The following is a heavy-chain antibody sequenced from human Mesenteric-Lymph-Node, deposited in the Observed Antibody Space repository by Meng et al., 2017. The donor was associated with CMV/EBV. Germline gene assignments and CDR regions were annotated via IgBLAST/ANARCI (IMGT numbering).Heavy chain of an antibody. Sequence: SVKVSCKASGGTFTKYAITWVRQAPGQGLEWMGGIIPIFGTANYAPKFQGRLTITTDESTNTAHLELSRLTSEDTAVYYCARGGLPLSIVARPDYWGQGTLVTVSS. J-gene: IGHJ4*02. V-gene: IGHV1-69*05. D-gene: IGHD6-6*01. CDR2: IIPIFGTA. CDR1: GGTFTKYA. CDR3: ARGGLPLSIVARPDY.